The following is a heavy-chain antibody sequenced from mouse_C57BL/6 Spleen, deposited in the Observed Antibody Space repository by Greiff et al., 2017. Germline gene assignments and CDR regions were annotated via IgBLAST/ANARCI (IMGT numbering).Heavy chain of an antibody. D-gene: IGHD2-4*01. CDR3: ARHNYDYDGPWFAY. CDR1: GYTFTSYC. Sequence: VQLQQSGAELVKPGASVKMSCKASGYTFTSYCITWVKQRPGQGLEWIGDIYPGSGSTNYNEKFKSKATLTVDPSSSTAYMQLSSLTSEDSAVYDGARHNYDYDGPWFAYWGQGTLVTVSA. CDR2: IYPGSGST. V-gene: IGHV1-55*01. J-gene: IGHJ3*01.